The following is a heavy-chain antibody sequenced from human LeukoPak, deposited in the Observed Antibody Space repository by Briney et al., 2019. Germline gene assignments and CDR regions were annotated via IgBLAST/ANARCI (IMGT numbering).Heavy chain of an antibody. CDR2: IYYSGST. CDR1: GYSISSGYY. J-gene: IGHJ4*02. CDR3: ARGLRYFDWLSPSFDY. V-gene: IGHV4-38-2*02. D-gene: IGHD3-9*01. Sequence: SETLSLTCTVSGYSISSGYYWGWIRQPPGKGLEWIGSIYYSGSTYYNPSLKSRVTISVDTSKNQFSLKLSSVTAADTAVYYCARGLRYFDWLSPSFDYWGQGTLVTVSS.